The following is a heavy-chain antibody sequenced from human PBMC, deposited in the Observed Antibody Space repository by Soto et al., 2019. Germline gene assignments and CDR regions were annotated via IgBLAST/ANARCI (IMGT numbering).Heavy chain of an antibody. Sequence: GGSLRLSCAASGFTFSSYGMHWVRQAPGKGLEWVAVIWYDGSNKYYADSVKGRFTISRDNSKNTLYLQMNSLRAEDTAVYYCARDHHYDFWSGYYTFDYWGQGTLVTVSS. D-gene: IGHD3-3*01. CDR2: IWYDGSNK. V-gene: IGHV3-33*01. CDR3: ARDHHYDFWSGYYTFDY. J-gene: IGHJ4*02. CDR1: GFTFSSYG.